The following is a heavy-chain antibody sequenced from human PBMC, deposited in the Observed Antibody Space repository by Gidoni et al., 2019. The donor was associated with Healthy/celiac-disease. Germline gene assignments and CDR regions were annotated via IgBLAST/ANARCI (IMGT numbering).Heavy chain of an antibody. CDR1: GYTFTSYA. V-gene: IGHV1-3*01. CDR3: ARGPAADPNWFDP. D-gene: IGHD6-13*01. J-gene: IGHJ5*02. CDR2: INAGNGNT. Sequence: QVQLVQSGAEVKKPGASVKVSCKASGYTFTSYAMHWVRQAPGQRLEWMGWINAGNGNTKYSQKFQGRVTITRDTSASTAYMELSSLRSEDTAVYYCARGPAADPNWFDPWGQGTLVTVSS.